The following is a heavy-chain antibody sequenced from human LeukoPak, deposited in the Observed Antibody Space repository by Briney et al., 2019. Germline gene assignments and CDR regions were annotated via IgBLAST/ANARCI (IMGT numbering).Heavy chain of an antibody. CDR2: IDWDDDK. CDR1: GFSLSTSGMC. J-gene: IGHJ6*03. V-gene: IGHV2-70*11. CDR3: ARTVARSGYGPSGYYFYYMDV. Sequence: QTLTLTCTFSGFSLSTSGMCISWIRQPPGKALEWLARIDWDDDKYYSTSLKTRLTISKDTSKNQVVLTMTNMDPMDTGTYYCARTVARSGYGPSGYYFYYMDVWGKGTTVTVSS. D-gene: IGHD5-12*01.